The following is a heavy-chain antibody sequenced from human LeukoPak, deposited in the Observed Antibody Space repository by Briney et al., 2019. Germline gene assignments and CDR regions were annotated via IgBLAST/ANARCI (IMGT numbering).Heavy chain of an antibody. CDR2: SYSGGDT. D-gene: IGHD1-1*01. CDR3: ARSPVLDRNDWSFAD. V-gene: IGHV3-53*01. Sequence: PGGSLRLSCAASGFTVSRNYMSWLRQAPGKGLEWVSVSYSGGDTYHPDSVKGRFTVSRDNPKNTVYLQMNSLRADDPAVYFCARSPVLDRNDWSFADWGQGTLVTV. J-gene: IGHJ4*02. CDR1: GFTVSRNY.